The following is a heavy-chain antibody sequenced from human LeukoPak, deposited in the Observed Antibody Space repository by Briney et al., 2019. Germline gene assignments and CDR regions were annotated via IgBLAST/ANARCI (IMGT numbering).Heavy chain of an antibody. CDR3: ARVARYNWFDP. V-gene: IGHV3-53*01. CDR2: IYSGGGT. Sequence: QPGGSLRLSCAASGFTVSSNYMSWVRQAPGKGLEWVSVIYSGGGTYYTDSVKGRFTISRDSSKNTLYLQMNSLRAEDTAVYYCARVARYNWFDPWGQGTLVTVSS. CDR1: GFTVSSNY. J-gene: IGHJ5*02.